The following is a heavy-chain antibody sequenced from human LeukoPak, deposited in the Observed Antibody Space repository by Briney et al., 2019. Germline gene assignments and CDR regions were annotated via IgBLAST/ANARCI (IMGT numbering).Heavy chain of an antibody. CDR2: INPNSGGT. J-gene: IGHJ6*03. V-gene: IGHV1-2*02. D-gene: IGHD2-2*01. CDR1: GYTFTGYY. Sequence: ASVKVSCKASGYTFTGYYMHWVRQAPGQGLEWMGWINPNSGGTNYAQKFQGRVTMTRDTSISTAYMELSRLRSEDTAVYYCATGYRCSSSNCYGYYYYYMVVWGKGTTVTVSS. CDR3: ATGYRCSSSNCYGYYYYYMVV.